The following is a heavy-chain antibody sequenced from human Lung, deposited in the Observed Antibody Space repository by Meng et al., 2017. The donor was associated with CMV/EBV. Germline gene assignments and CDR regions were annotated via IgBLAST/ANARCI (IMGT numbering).Heavy chain of an antibody. CDR1: GGSISSYY. CDR3: ARDSRSGLEYFQH. V-gene: IGHV4-59*01. CDR2: IYYSGST. J-gene: IGHJ1*01. Sequence: SETLSLTCTVSGGSISSYYWSWIRQPPGKGLEWIGYIYYSGSTNYNPSLKSRVTISVDTSKNQFSLKLSSVTAADTAVYYCARDSRSGLEYFQHWGQGTPVTVSS. D-gene: IGHD1-14*01.